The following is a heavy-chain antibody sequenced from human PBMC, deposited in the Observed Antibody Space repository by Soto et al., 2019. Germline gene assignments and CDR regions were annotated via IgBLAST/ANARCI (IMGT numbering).Heavy chain of an antibody. J-gene: IGHJ4*02. CDR2: IYASGST. D-gene: IGHD1-1*01. CDR3: ARGGMVIIPTATSFDY. Sequence: SETLSLTCSVSGGSISPYYWSWIRQPAGKGLEWIGRIYASGSTNYNPSLKSRVTMSEATSKNQFSLKLTSVTAADTATYYCARGGMVIIPTATSFDYWGQTPLLTVS. CDR1: GGSISPYY. V-gene: IGHV4-4*07.